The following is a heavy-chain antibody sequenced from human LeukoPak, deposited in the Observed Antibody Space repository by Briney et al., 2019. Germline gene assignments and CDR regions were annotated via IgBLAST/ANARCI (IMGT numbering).Heavy chain of an antibody. CDR1: GGSISSYY. CDR3: ARDLADNSYGYCFDY. V-gene: IGHV4-59*12. J-gene: IGHJ4*02. Sequence: SETLSLTCTVSGGSISSYYWTWIRQPPGKGLEWIGYIYYSGSTNYNPSLKSRVTISVDTSKNQFSLKLSSVTAADTAVYYCARDLADNSYGYCFDYWGQGTLVTVSS. D-gene: IGHD5-18*01. CDR2: IYYSGST.